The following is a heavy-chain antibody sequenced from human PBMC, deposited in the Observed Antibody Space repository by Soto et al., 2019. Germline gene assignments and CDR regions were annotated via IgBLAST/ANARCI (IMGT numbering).Heavy chain of an antibody. CDR1: GFSLSTSGVG. D-gene: IGHD3-22*01. Sequence: QITLKESGPTLVKPTQTLTLTCTFSGFSLSTSGVGVGWIRQPPGKALEWLALIYWDDDKRYSPSLESRLTITKDTSKNQVVLTMTNIDPVDTATYCCSHSGLQFLLPDYWGQGTLGTVSS. V-gene: IGHV2-5*02. CDR2: IYWDDDK. CDR3: SHSGLQFLLPDY. J-gene: IGHJ4*02.